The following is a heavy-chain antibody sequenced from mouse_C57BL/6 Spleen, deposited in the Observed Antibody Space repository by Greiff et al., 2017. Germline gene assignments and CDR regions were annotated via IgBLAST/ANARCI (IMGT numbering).Heavy chain of an antibody. D-gene: IGHD1-1*01. J-gene: IGHJ3*01. CDR3: ARDRGYYGSSYERFAY. CDR2: ISDGGSYT. Sequence: DVQLVESGGGLVKPGGSLKLSCAASGFTFSSYAMSWVRQTPEKRLEWVATISDGGSYTYYPDNVKGRFTISRDNAKNILYLQMSHLKSEDTAMYYCARDRGYYGSSYERFAYWGQGTLVTVSA. V-gene: IGHV5-4*01. CDR1: GFTFSSYA.